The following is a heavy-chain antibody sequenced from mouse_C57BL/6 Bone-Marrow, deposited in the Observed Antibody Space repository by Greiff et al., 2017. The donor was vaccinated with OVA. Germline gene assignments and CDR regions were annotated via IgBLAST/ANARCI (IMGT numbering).Heavy chain of an antibody. V-gene: IGHV1-64*01. Sequence: QVQLQQPGAELVKPGASVKLSCKASGYTFTSYWMHWVKQRPGQGLEWIGMINPNSGSTNYNEKFKSKATLTVDKSASTAYMPLSSLTSVDSAVYYCARLRLRRGDYFDYWGQGTTLTVSS. CDR3: ARLRLRRGDYFDY. CDR2: INPNSGST. J-gene: IGHJ2*01. CDR1: GYTFTSYW. D-gene: IGHD2-4*01.